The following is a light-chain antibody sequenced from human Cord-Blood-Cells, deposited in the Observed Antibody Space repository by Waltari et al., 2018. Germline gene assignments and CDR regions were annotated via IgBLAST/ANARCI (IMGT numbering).Light chain of an antibody. CDR1: QSVSSW. CDR2: KAS. Sequence: IQLTQAPSTLSASVGDRLTITCRASQSVSSWLTWYQQKPGKDPKLLIYKASSVESGVPSRFSGSGSGTEFSLTISRLQPDDLGTYYCQQYNSYSRTFGQGTEVEIK. CDR3: QQYNSYSRT. J-gene: IGKJ1*01. V-gene: IGKV1-5*03.